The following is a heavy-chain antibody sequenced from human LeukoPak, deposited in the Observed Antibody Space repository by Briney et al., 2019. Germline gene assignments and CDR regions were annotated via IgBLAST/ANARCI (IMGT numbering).Heavy chain of an antibody. CDR1: GGSIGTYY. Sequence: SETLSLTCSVSGGSIGTYYWSWIRQSPERGLEWIGYIHKSGSTNYNPSLKSRVTMSVDTSKNQFSLKLRSVTAADTAVYYCARGGSGISNAFDIWGQGTMVTVSS. J-gene: IGHJ3*02. CDR2: IHKSGST. CDR3: ARGGSGISNAFDI. D-gene: IGHD3-10*01. V-gene: IGHV4-59*01.